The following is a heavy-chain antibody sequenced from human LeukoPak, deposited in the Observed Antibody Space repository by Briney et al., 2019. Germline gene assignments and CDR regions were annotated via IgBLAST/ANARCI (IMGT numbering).Heavy chain of an antibody. Sequence: PGGSLRLSCAASGFTFSTFAMSWVRQAPGKGLEWVSAINGNSHYTYHADSVTGRFTISRDNSKNTLYLQMHSLRTEDTAVYYCAKQRATGAGTDTRYFDYWGQGSLVTVS. V-gene: IGHV3-23*01. CDR2: INGNSHYT. D-gene: IGHD1-1*01. CDR1: GFTFSTFA. CDR3: AKQRATGAGTDTRYFDY. J-gene: IGHJ4*02.